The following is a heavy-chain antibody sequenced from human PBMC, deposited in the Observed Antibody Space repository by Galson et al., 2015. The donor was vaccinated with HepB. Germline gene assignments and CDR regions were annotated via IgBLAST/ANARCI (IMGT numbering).Heavy chain of an antibody. CDR2: INAGNGNT. J-gene: IGHJ3*02. Sequence: SCKASGYTFTNYAMHWVRQAPGQRLEWMGWINAGNGNTKYSQKFQGRVTITRDTSASTAYMELSSLRSEDTAVYYCARVSAAVANAFDIWGQGTMVTVSS. D-gene: IGHD6-19*01. CDR1: GYTFTNYA. CDR3: ARVSAAVANAFDI. V-gene: IGHV1-3*01.